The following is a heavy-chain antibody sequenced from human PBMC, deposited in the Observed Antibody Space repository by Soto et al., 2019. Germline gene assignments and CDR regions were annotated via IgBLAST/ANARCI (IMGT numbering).Heavy chain of an antibody. CDR2: IYYSGST. Sequence: SETLSLTCTVSGGSISSGGYYWSWIRQHPGKGLEWIGYIYYSGSTYYNPSLKSRVTISVDTSKNQFSLKLSSVTAADTAVYYCARGVPPESITIFGVVLTQTSGMDVWGQGTTVTVSS. CDR3: ARGVPPESITIFGVVLTQTSGMDV. J-gene: IGHJ6*02. CDR1: GGSISSGGYY. V-gene: IGHV4-31*03. D-gene: IGHD3-3*01.